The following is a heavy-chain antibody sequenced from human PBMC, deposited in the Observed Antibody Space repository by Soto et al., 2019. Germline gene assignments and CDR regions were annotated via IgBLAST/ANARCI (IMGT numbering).Heavy chain of an antibody. CDR1: GGSISSGGYY. V-gene: IGHV4-31*03. D-gene: IGHD3-3*01. CDR2: IYYSGST. J-gene: IGHJ4*02. Sequence: SETLSLTCTVSGGSISSGGYYWSWIRQHPGKGLEWIGYIYYSGSTYYNPSLKSRVTISVDTSKNQFSLKLSSVTAADTAVYYCARSRSNLEAVFDYWGQGTLVTVSS. CDR3: ARSRSNLEAVFDY.